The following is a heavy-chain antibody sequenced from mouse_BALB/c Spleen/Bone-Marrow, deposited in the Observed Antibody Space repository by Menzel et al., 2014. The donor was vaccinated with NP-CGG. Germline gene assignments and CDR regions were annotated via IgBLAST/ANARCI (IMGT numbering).Heavy chain of an antibody. Sequence: VQLQQSGPELVKPGASVKISCKASGYTFTDYYINWVKQKPGQGLEWIGWTYPGSGNTKYNEKFKGKATLTVDTSSSTAYMQLSSLTSEDTAVYFCARERQLGLRFYYFDYWGQGTTLTVSS. CDR1: GYTFTDYY. J-gene: IGHJ2*01. D-gene: IGHD3-2*01. V-gene: IGHV1-84*02. CDR2: TYPGSGNT. CDR3: ARERQLGLRFYYFDY.